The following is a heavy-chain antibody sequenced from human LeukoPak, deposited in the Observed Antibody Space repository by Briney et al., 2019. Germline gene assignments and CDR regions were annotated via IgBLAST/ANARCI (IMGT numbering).Heavy chain of an antibody. V-gene: IGHV4-59*01. J-gene: IGHJ5*02. CDR3: AKAAGYSTIYWFDP. CDR2: ICYSGST. D-gene: IGHD6-13*01. Sequence: PSETLSLTCTVSGGSISNYYWSWIRQPPGKGLEWIGYICYSGSTNYNPSLKSRVTMSVDTSNNQFSLKLNSVTAANTAVYYCAKAAGYSTIYWFDPWGQGTLVTVSS. CDR1: GGSISNYY.